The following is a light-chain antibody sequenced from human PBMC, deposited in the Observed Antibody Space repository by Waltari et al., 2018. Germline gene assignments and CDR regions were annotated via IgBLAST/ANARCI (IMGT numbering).Light chain of an antibody. J-gene: IGLJ3*02. Sequence: QSALTQPPSASGSPGQSVTIYCTGTGSDVGGYAYVCWYQQHPGKAPKLMIYEVNKRPSGVPYRFSGSKSGNTASLTVSGLQAEDEADYYCSSYAGSNNWVFGGGTKLTVL. CDR1: GSDVGGYAY. CDR2: EVN. CDR3: SSYAGSNNWV. V-gene: IGLV2-8*01.